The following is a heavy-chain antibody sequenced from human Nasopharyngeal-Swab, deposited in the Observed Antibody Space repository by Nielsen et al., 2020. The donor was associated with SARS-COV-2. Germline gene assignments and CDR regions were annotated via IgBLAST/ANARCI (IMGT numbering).Heavy chain of an antibody. CDR2: IYYSGST. CDR3: ATKDYSGPYWPDFDF. J-gene: IGHJ4*02. Sequence: WIRQPPGKGLEWIGEIYYSGSTTYNPSLKSRVTKSMDRSKNQFSLNLNSVTAADTAVYYCATKDYSGPYWPDFDFWGQGTLVTVSS. D-gene: IGHD2-8*02. V-gene: IGHV4-28*01.